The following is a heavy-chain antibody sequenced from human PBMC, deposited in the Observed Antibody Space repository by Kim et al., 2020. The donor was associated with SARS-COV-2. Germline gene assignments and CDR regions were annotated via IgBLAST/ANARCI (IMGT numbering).Heavy chain of an antibody. J-gene: IGHJ4*02. Sequence: GGSLRLSCAASGFTFSSYGIHWVRQAPGKGLEWVALIWYNGSNKYYADSVKGRFTISRDNSKNTLYLQMNGLRAEDTAVYYCARGGSWFGRPNPEYFEDWGQGTLVTVSS. D-gene: IGHD3-10*01. CDR2: IWYNGSNK. CDR1: GFTFSSYG. V-gene: IGHV3-33*01. CDR3: ARGGSWFGRPNPEYFED.